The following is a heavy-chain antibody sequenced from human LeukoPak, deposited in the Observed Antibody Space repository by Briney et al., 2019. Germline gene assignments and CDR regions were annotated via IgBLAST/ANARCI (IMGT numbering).Heavy chain of an antibody. CDR2: IYDSGST. CDR3: ARHVIVVVPAAIFDWRDPTYYFDY. CDR1: GGSISSSSYY. J-gene: IGHJ4*02. Sequence: KPSETLSLTCTVSGGSISSSSYYWGWVRQPPGKGREWIGSIYDSGSTYYNPSLKIRVTISVDTSKTQFSLKLRSVTAADTAVYYCARHVIVVVPAAIFDWRDPTYYFDYWGQGTLVTVSS. V-gene: IGHV4-39*01. D-gene: IGHD2-2*01.